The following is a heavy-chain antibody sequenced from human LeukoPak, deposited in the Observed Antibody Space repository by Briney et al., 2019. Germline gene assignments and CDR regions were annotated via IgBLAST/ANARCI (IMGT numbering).Heavy chain of an antibody. CDR3: ARSIAAALSWFDP. J-gene: IGHJ5*02. CDR2: ISYDGSNK. V-gene: IGHV3-30-3*01. Sequence: GRSLRLSCAAPGFTFSSYAMHWVRQAPGKGLEWVAVISYDGSNKYYADSVKGRFTISRDNSKNTLYLQMNSLRAEDTAVYYCARSIAAALSWFDPWGQGTLVTVSS. CDR1: GFTFSSYA. D-gene: IGHD6-13*01.